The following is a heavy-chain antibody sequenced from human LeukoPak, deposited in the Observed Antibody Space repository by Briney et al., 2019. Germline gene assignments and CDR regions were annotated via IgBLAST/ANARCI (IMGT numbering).Heavy chain of an antibody. CDR2: FDPEDGET. V-gene: IGHV1-24*01. CDR1: GYTLTELS. CDR3: ARSYSSSWHYYYYMDV. D-gene: IGHD6-13*01. Sequence: ASVKVSCKVSGYTLTELSMHWVRQAPGKGLEWMGGFDPEDGETIYAQKFQGRVTMTEDTSTDTAYMELRSLRSDDTAVYYCARSYSSSWHYYYYMDVWGKGTTVTVSS. J-gene: IGHJ6*03.